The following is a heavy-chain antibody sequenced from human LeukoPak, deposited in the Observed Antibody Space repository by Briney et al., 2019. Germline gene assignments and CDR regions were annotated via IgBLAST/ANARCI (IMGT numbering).Heavy chain of an antibody. Sequence: GGSLRLSCAASGFILSNSAMNWVRQAPGKGLEWLSLIVASSGSTFYADSVKGRFTISRDNSKNTLYLQMHSLRADDTAVYYCAKGAYDYIEMGYSDYWGQGTLVTVSS. CDR1: GFILSNSA. D-gene: IGHD5-12*01. V-gene: IGHV3-23*01. CDR3: AKGAYDYIEMGYSDY. J-gene: IGHJ4*02. CDR2: IVASSGST.